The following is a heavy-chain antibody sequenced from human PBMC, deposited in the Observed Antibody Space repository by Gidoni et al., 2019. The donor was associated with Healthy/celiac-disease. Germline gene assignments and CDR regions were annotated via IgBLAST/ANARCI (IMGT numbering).Heavy chain of an antibody. CDR3: ARVPDGASYNWFDP. CDR2: IYYSGST. Sequence: QVQLQESGPGLVKPSQTLSLTCTVSGGSSSSGGYYWSWIRQHPGKGLEWIGYIYYSGSTYYNPSLKIRVTISVDTSKNQFSLKLSSVTAADTAVYYCARVPDGASYNWFDPWGQGTLVTVSS. J-gene: IGHJ5*02. CDR1: GGSSSSGGYY. V-gene: IGHV4-31*03. D-gene: IGHD3-16*01.